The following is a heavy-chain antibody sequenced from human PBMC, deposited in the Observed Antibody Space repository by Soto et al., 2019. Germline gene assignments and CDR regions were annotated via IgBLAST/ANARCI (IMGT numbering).Heavy chain of an antibody. D-gene: IGHD3-10*01. V-gene: IGHV1-18*04. CDR1: GYTFTSYG. CDR2: ISAYNGNT. CDR3: ARVVSGSGGYYGYDDAFDI. J-gene: IGHJ3*02. Sequence: ASVKVSCKASGYTFTSYGISWVRQAPGQGLEWMGWISAYNGNTNYAQKLQGRVTMTTDTSTSTAYMELRGLRSDDTAVYYCARVVSGSGGYYGYDDAFDIWGQGTMVTVSS.